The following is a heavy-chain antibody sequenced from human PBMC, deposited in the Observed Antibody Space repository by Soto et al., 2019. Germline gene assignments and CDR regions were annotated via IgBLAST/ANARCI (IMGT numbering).Heavy chain of an antibody. V-gene: IGHV4-31*03. CDR3: ARYITKVTTFDY. D-gene: IGHD3-10*01. CDR1: AGSISSDGYY. CDR2: IYHSGTT. Sequence: QVQLQESGPGLVEPSQTLSLTCTVSAGSISSDGYYWTWIRQHPEKGLEWIGYIYHSGTTYYNPSLTSRVTISVDTSKNQFSLQLTSVMAADTAVYYCARYITKVTTFDYWGQGTLVTVSS. J-gene: IGHJ4*02.